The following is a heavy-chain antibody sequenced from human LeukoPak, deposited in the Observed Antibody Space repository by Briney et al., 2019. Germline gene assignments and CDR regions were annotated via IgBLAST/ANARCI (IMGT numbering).Heavy chain of an antibody. CDR1: GFTFSSYG. Sequence: GGSLRLSCAASGFTFSSYGMHWVRQAPGKGLEWVAFIRYDGSNKYYADSVKGRFTISRDNSKNTLYLQMNSLRAEDTAVYYCAKVQWGYCSSTSCQDPFYWGQGTLVTVSS. CDR3: AKVQWGYCSSTSCQDPFY. J-gene: IGHJ4*02. D-gene: IGHD2-2*01. V-gene: IGHV3-30*02. CDR2: IRYDGSNK.